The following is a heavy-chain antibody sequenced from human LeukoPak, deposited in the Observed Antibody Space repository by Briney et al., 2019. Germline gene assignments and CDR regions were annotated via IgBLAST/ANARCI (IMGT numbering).Heavy chain of an antibody. J-gene: IGHJ3*02. V-gene: IGHV1-18*01. D-gene: IGHD2-15*01. CDR2: ISAYNGDT. Sequence: ASVKVSCKASGYTFTSYGISWVRQAPGQGLEWMGWISAYNGDTNYAQKLQGRVTMTTDTSTSTAYMELRSLRSDDTAVYYCARDMRVEGAFDIWGQGTMVTVSS. CDR3: ARDMRVEGAFDI. CDR1: GYTFTSYG.